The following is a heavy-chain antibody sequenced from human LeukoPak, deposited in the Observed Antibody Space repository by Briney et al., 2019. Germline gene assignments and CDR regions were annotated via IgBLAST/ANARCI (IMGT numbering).Heavy chain of an antibody. D-gene: IGHD2-2*01. V-gene: IGHV1-69*13. CDR2: IIPIIGTA. Sequence: ASVKVSCKASGGTFSSYLITWVRQAPGQGLEWMGGIIPIIGTANYAQKFQGRVTITADESTSTAYMELSSLRSEDTAVYYCAGQYQLLPYYFDYWGQGTLVTVSS. CDR1: GGTFSSYL. CDR3: AGQYQLLPYYFDY. J-gene: IGHJ4*02.